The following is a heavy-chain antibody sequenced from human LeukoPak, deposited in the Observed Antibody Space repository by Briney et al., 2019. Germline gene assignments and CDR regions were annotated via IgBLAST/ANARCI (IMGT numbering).Heavy chain of an antibody. Sequence: GSLRLSCAASGFTFDDYGMSWVRQAPGKGLEWVSGINWNGGSTGYADSVKGRFTISRDNAKNSLYLQMNGLRAEDTALYFCARGAEVQLWSYYFDYWGQGTLVTVSS. CDR3: ARGAEVQLWSYYFDY. J-gene: IGHJ4*02. CDR2: INWNGGST. CDR1: GFTFDDYG. V-gene: IGHV3-20*04. D-gene: IGHD5-18*01.